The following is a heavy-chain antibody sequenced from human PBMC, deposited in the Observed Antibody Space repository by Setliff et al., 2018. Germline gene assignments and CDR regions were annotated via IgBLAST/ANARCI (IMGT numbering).Heavy chain of an antibody. V-gene: IGHV4-34*12. CDR2: IIHSGST. J-gene: IGHJ6*03. CDR3: AREQWLDPPGYYYMDV. CDR1: GGSISSYY. Sequence: PSETLSLTCTVSGGSISSYYWSWIRQPPGKRLEWIGEIIHSGSTYYNPSLKSRVTISADTSKSEFSLRLNPVTAADMAVYYCAREQWLDPPGYYYMDVWAKGTTVTVSS. D-gene: IGHD6-19*01.